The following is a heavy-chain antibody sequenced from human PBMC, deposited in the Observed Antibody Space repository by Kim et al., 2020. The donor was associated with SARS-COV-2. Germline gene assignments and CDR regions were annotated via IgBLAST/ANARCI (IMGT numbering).Heavy chain of an antibody. J-gene: IGHJ6*02. CDR2: ISWNSGSI. CDR1: GFTFDDYA. Sequence: GGSLRLSCAASGFTFDDYAMHWVRQAPGKGLEWVSGISWNSGSIGYADSVKGRFTISRDNAKNSLYLQMNSLSAEDTALYYCAKDQGGYSGYDSSRENYYYYGMDVWGQGTTVTVSS. V-gene: IGHV3-9*01. D-gene: IGHD5-12*01. CDR3: AKDQGGYSGYDSSRENYYYYGMDV.